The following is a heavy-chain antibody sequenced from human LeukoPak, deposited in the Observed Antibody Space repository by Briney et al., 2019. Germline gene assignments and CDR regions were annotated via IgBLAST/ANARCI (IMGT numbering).Heavy chain of an antibody. V-gene: IGHV4-59*01. Sequence: SETLSLTCTVSGGSISSYYWSWIRQPPGKGLEWIGYIYYSGSTNHNPSLKSRVTISVDTSKNQFSLKLSSVTAADTAVYYCARSTVTTRKIGFDYWGQGTLVTVSS. J-gene: IGHJ4*02. CDR3: ARSTVTTRKIGFDY. CDR1: GGSISSYY. D-gene: IGHD4-17*01. CDR2: IYYSGST.